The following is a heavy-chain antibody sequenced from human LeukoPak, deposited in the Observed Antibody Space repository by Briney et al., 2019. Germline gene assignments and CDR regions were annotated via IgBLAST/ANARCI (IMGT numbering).Heavy chain of an antibody. D-gene: IGHD6-13*01. J-gene: IGHJ1*01. CDR3: ATASSGIAAARFFQH. CDR1: VYTLTELS. Sequence: ASVRVSCKVSVYTLTELSMHWVRQAPGKGLEWMGGFDPEDGETIYAQKFHGRVTMTEDTSTDTAYMELSSLRSEDTAVYYCATASSGIAAARFFQHWGQGTLVTVSS. CDR2: FDPEDGET. V-gene: IGHV1-24*01.